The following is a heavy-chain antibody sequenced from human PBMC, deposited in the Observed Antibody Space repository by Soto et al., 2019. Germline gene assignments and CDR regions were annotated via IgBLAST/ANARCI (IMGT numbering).Heavy chain of an antibody. CDR1: GGTFNNYA. CDR2: LIPMFETV. CDR3: ARGLRTGNYGMDV. J-gene: IGHJ6*02. Sequence: QEKLLQSGAEVRKPGSSVKVSCKASGGTFNNYAVSWVRQAPGQGLEWMGGLIPMFETVNYAQRFQGRLTIAADESTSTAYMELTSLTSADTAIYFCARGLRTGNYGMDVWGQGTTVTVSS. D-gene: IGHD2-15*01. V-gene: IGHV1-69*01.